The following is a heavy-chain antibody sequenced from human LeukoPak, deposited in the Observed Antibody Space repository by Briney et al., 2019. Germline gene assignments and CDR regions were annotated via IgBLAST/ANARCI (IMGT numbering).Heavy chain of an antibody. Sequence: SETLSLTCTVSGDSISATSHRWVWIPQPPGKGLEWIRTIHSSGSTSYIPSLNRRLTISVDTSKNLFSLNPKSVTAADTAVYCCTRRASGLPFDYWGQGTLDTVSS. CDR3: TRRASGLPFDY. D-gene: IGHD3-10*01. J-gene: IGHJ4*02. V-gene: IGHV4-39*01. CDR2: IHSSGST. CDR1: GDSISATSHR.